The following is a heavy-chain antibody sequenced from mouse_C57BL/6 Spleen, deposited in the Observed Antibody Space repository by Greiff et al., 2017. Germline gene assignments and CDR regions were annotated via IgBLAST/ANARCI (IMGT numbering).Heavy chain of an antibody. Sequence: QVQLQQSGAELARPGASVKLSCKASGYTFTSYGISWVKQRTGQGLEWIGEIYPRSGNTYYNEKFKGKDTLTADKSSSTAYMELRSLTSEDSAVYFCAREGDHEAFDYWGQGTTLTVSS. CDR3: AREGDHEAFDY. CDR2: IYPRSGNT. V-gene: IGHV1-81*01. J-gene: IGHJ2*01. CDR1: GYTFTSYG.